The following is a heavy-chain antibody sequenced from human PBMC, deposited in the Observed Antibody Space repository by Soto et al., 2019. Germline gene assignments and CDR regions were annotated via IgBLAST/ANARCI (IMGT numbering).Heavy chain of an antibody. CDR2: VYYSGTT. D-gene: IGHD6-13*01. CDR1: GGSISSSSYY. Sequence: PSETLSLTCTVSGGSISSSSYYWAWVRQPPGKGLEWIGSVYYSGTTYYNPSLKSRVTITADTSKNQFSLKLSSVTAADTAVYYCRRSSRYSTDVWGQGTTVTAP. J-gene: IGHJ6*02. CDR3: RRSSRYSTDV. V-gene: IGHV4-39*01.